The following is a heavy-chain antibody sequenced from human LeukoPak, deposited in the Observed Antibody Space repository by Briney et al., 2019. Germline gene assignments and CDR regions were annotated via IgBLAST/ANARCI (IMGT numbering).Heavy chain of an antibody. Sequence: SVRLSCAASRFTVSSNYMSWVRQAPGKGLDWVSVIYSGGSTYYTDSVRGGFTISRDNSKNTLYLQMNSLRAEDTAVYYCARFPASGSAFDPWGQGTLVTVSS. CDR3: ARFPASGSAFDP. CDR1: RFTVSSNY. V-gene: IGHV3-53*01. CDR2: IYSGGST. D-gene: IGHD3-10*01. J-gene: IGHJ5*02.